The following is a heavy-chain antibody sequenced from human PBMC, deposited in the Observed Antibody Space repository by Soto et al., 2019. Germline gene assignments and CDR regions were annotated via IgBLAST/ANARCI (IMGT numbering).Heavy chain of an antibody. CDR2: ISASGGST. CDR1: GITLSSYA. V-gene: IGHV3-23*01. D-gene: IGHD3-22*01. J-gene: IGHJ4*02. Sequence: EVQLLESGGDLVQPGGSLRLSCAASGITLSSYAMSWVRQAPGKGPEWVSGISASGGSTSYADSVKGRFTISRDNAKNSLYLQMNSLRTEDTALYYCAKGYNYDRSGNPDYWGQGTLVTVSS. CDR3: AKGYNYDRSGNPDY.